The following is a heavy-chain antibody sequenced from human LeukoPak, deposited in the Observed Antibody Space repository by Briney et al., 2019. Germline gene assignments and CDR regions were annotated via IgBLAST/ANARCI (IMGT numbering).Heavy chain of an antibody. CDR2: IYYSGST. J-gene: IGHJ4*02. V-gene: IGHV4-61*08. CDR3: ARVSWGSYPGFDY. CDR1: GGSSNTGGYY. D-gene: IGHD7-27*01. Sequence: PAESLSLTCSISGGSSNTGGYYWGWIRQPPGKGLERIGYIYYSGSTNYNPSLKSRVTISVDTSKNQFSLKLSSVTAADTAVYYCARVSWGSYPGFDYWGQGTLVTVSS.